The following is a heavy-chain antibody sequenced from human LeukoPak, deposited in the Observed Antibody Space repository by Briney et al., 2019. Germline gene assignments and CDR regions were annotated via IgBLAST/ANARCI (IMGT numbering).Heavy chain of an antibody. CDR1: GFTFDDYT. V-gene: IGHV3-43*01. Sequence: GGSLRLSCAASGFTFDDYTMHWVRQAPGKGLEWVSLISWDGGSTYYADSVKGRFTISRDNSKNSLYLQMNSLRAEDTAVYYCAKLNVNRTPSDYWGQRTLVTVSS. CDR3: AKLNVNRTPSDY. D-gene: IGHD1-1*01. CDR2: ISWDGGST. J-gene: IGHJ4*02.